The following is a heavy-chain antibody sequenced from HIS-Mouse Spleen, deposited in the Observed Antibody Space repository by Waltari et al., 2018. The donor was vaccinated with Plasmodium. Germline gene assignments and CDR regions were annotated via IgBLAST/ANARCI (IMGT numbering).Heavy chain of an antibody. D-gene: IGHD3-10*01. Sequence: QVQLQESGPGLVKPSETLSLTCTVSGYSISSGYYWGWIRQPPGKGLEWIGSIYHSGSTYYNPSLKSRVTISVDTSKNQFSLKLSFVTAADTAVYYCARVDYGSGDSYYYYGMDVWGQGTTVTVS. CDR3: ARVDYGSGDSYYYYGMDV. CDR2: IYHSGST. V-gene: IGHV4-38-2*02. CDR1: GYSISSGYY. J-gene: IGHJ6*02.